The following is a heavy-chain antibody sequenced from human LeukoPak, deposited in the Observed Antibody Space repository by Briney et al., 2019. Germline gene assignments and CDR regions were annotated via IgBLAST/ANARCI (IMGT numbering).Heavy chain of an antibody. J-gene: IGHJ4*02. Sequence: SETLSLTCTVSGGSISTYYWSWIRQPPGKGLEWIGYIYYSGSTNYNPSLKSRVTISVDTSKNQFSLKLSSVTAADTAVYYCAGDRGSWELPGQPHDYWGQGTLVTVSS. CDR1: GGSISTYY. D-gene: IGHD1-26*01. V-gene: IGHV4-59*01. CDR2: IYYSGST. CDR3: AGDRGSWELPGQPHDY.